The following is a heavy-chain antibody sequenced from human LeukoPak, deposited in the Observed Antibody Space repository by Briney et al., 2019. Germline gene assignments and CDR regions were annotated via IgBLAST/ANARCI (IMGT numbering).Heavy chain of an antibody. V-gene: IGHV1-18*01. D-gene: IGHD3-10*01. CDR1: GYTFTSYD. J-gene: IGHJ4*02. Sequence: ASVKVSCKASGYTFTSYDISWVRQAPGQGLEWMGWISAYNGNTNYAQKLQGRVTMTTDTSTSTAYMELRSLRSDDTAVYYCARDRRVMVRGVIPFDYWGQGTLVTVSS. CDR2: ISAYNGNT. CDR3: ARDRRVMVRGVIPFDY.